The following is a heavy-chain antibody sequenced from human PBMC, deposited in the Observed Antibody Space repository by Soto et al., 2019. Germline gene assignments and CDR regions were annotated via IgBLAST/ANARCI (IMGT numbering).Heavy chain of an antibody. J-gene: IGHJ3*02. CDR3: ARDGFGDIEVVPAARRGFDI. D-gene: IGHD2-2*01. CDR2: IYYSGST. CDR1: GCSISSGGYY. V-gene: IGHV4-31*03. Sequence: PSDTLSLTFTVSGCSISSGGYYWSWILQHPGKGLEWIGYIYYSGSTYYNPSLKSRVTISVDTSKNQFSLKLSSVTAADTAVYYCARDGFGDIEVVPAARRGFDIWGQGTMVSVSS.